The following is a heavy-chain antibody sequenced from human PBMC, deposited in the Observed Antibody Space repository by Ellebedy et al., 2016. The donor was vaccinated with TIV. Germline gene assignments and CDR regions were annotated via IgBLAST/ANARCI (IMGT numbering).Heavy chain of an antibody. CDR1: GFTFSDYY. CDR3: ARDARFIDQQHNWFDP. CDR2: ISRSGRTV. D-gene: IGHD6-13*01. J-gene: IGHJ5*02. Sequence: GESLKISCAASGFTFSDYYMSWIRQAPGKGLEWVSYISRSGRTVYYADSVKGRFTISRDNAKNSLYLQMNSLRAEDTAVYYCARDARFIDQQHNWFDPWGQGTLVTVSS. V-gene: IGHV3-11*01.